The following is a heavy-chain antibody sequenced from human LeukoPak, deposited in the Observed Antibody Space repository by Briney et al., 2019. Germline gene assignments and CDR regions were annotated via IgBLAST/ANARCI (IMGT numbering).Heavy chain of an antibody. D-gene: IGHD2/OR15-2a*01. CDR3: ASSRAAYRWAFDI. V-gene: IGHV1-46*01. CDR1: GYTFTSYY. J-gene: IGHJ3*02. CDR2: INPSGGST. Sequence: ASVKVSCKASGYTFTSYYMHWVRQAPGQGLEWMGIINPSGGSTSYAQKFQGRVTMTRDMSTSTVYMELSSLRSEDTAVYYCASSRAAYRWAFDIWGQGTMVTVSS.